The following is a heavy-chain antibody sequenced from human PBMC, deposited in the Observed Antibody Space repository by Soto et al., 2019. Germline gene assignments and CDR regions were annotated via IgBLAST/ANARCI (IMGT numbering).Heavy chain of an antibody. CDR2: ISSTGASI. Sequence: EVQLGESGGGLVQPGGSLRLSCAASGFTFSNFAVHWVRQAPGKGPEFVSGISSTGASIFYADSVKGRVTISRDNSKNTVNLQMGSLKPEDTAVYYCARTRIGAAGTKYYFDYWGRGTLVTVSS. D-gene: IGHD6-13*01. J-gene: IGHJ4*02. CDR3: ARTRIGAAGTKYYFDY. CDR1: GFTFSNFA. V-gene: IGHV3-64*07.